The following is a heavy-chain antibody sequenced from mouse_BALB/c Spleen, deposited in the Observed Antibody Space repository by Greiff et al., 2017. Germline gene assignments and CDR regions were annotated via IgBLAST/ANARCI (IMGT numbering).Heavy chain of an antibody. Sequence: QVQLQQPGAELVKPGASVKLSCKASGYTFTSYWMHWVKQRPGQGLEWIGEIDPSDSYTNYNQKFKGKATLTVDKSSSTAYMQLSSLTSEDSAVYYCANLLLYFDYWGQGTTLTVSS. CDR3: ANLLLYFDY. CDR2: IDPSDSYT. CDR1: GYTFTSYW. V-gene: IGHV1-69*02. D-gene: IGHD1-1*01. J-gene: IGHJ2*01.